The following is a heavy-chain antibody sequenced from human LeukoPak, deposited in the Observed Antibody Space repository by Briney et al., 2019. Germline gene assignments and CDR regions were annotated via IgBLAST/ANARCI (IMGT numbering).Heavy chain of an antibody. V-gene: IGHV1-24*01. D-gene: IGHD2-21*01. CDR3: ATGSIVYDF. CDR2: FDPEEGDT. J-gene: IGHJ4*02. CDR1: GHTLTEFS. Sequence: ASVKVSCKVSGHTLTEFSMEWVRQAPGKGLEWMGGFDPEEGDTIYAQKFQGRLTMTEDTSTDTAYMELSGLTSEDTAVYYCATGSIVYDFWGQGTLVTVSS.